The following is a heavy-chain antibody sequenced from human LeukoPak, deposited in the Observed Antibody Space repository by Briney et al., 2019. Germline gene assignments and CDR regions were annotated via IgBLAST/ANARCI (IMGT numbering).Heavy chain of an antibody. V-gene: IGHV4-39*01. D-gene: IGHD2-2*01. CDR2: IYYSGST. Sequence: PSETLSLTCTVSGGSITSSSYYWGWIRQPPGKGLQWIGSIYYSGSTYYNPSLKSRVTISVDTSKIQFSLKLSSVTAADTAVYYCARLGYCSSTSCYAGAYYFDYWGQGTLVTVSS. J-gene: IGHJ4*02. CDR1: GGSITSSSYY. CDR3: ARLGYCSSTSCYAGAYYFDY.